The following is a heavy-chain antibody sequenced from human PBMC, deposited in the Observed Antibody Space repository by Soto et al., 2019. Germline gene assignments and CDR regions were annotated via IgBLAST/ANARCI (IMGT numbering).Heavy chain of an antibody. D-gene: IGHD5-12*01. CDR3: ARHGGGLRWGETGRWFDP. CDR2: IDPSDSYT. V-gene: IGHV5-10-1*04. J-gene: IGHJ5*02. CDR1: GYSFTSYW. Sequence: PGESLKISCKGSGYSFTSYWISWVRQMPGKGLEWMGRIDPSDSYTNYSPSFQGQVTISADKSISTAYLQWSSLKASDTAMYYCARHGGGLRWGETGRWFDPWGQGTLVTVSS.